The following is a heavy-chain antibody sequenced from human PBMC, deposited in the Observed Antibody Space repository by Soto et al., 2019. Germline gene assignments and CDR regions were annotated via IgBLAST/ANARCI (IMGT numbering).Heavy chain of an antibody. Sequence: ASVKVSCKASGYTFTGCYMHWVRQAPGQGLEWMGWINPNSGGTNYAQKFQGWVTMTRDTSISTAYMELSRLRSDDTAVYYCARESRGDFDWLSNRLNWFDPWGQGTLVTVSS. CDR2: INPNSGGT. J-gene: IGHJ5*02. V-gene: IGHV1-2*04. CDR1: GYTFTGCY. D-gene: IGHD3-9*01. CDR3: ARESRGDFDWLSNRLNWFDP.